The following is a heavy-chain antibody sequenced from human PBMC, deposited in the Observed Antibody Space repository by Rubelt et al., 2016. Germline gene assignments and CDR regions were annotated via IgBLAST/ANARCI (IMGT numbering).Heavy chain of an antibody. D-gene: IGHD6-6*01. CDR3: ARWDTSSLDY. J-gene: IGHJ4*02. Sequence: DSAKGRFTISRDNSKNPLYLQVNSLRPEDTAIYDCARWDTSSLDYWGQGTLVTVSS. V-gene: IGHV3-30*01.